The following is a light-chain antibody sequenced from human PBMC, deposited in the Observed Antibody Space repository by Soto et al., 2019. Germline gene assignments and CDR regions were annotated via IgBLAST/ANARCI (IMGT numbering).Light chain of an antibody. CDR2: KVS. CDR1: QSLVHSDGIAY. V-gene: IGKV2-30*02. J-gene: IGKJ5*01. CDR3: MQGTHWPIT. Sequence: DVVMTQSPLSLPVTLGQPASISCRSNQSLVHSDGIAYLSGFQERPGRSPRRLIYKVSNWDSGVPARFSGSGSGTDFALKISRVEAEDVGVYYCMQGTHWPITFGQGTRLEIK.